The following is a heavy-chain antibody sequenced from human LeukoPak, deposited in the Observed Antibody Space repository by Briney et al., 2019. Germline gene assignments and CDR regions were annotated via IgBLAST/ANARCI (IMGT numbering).Heavy chain of an antibody. V-gene: IGHV4-4*02. Sequence: SGTLSLTCAVSGGSISSSNWWSWVRQPPGKGLEWIGEIYHSGSTNYNPSLKSRVTISVDKSKNQFSLKLSSVTAADTAVYYCARDGGYDFWTRDAFDIWGQGTMVTVSS. CDR1: GGSISSSNW. D-gene: IGHD3-3*01. J-gene: IGHJ3*02. CDR2: IYHSGST. CDR3: ARDGGYDFWTRDAFDI.